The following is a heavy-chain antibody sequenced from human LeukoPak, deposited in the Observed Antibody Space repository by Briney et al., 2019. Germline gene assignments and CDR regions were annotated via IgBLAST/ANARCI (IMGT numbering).Heavy chain of an antibody. CDR2: ISAYNANT. V-gene: IGHV1-18*01. Sequence: ASVKVSCKASGYTFTTYGISWVRQAPGQGLEWMGWISAYNANTNYAQKLQGRVTMTTDTSTSTAYMELRSLRSDDTAVYYCARDRTRKIVGATYGMVVWGQGTTVTVSS. CDR1: GYTFTTYG. D-gene: IGHD1-26*01. J-gene: IGHJ6*02. CDR3: ARDRTRKIVGATYGMVV.